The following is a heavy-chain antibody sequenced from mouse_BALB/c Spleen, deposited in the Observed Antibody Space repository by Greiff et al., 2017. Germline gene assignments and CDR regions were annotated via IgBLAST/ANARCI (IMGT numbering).Heavy chain of an antibody. D-gene: IGHD4-1*01. Sequence: EVKLVESGGGLVQPGGSMKLSCVASGFTFSNYWMNWVRQSPEKGLEWVAEIRLKSNNYATHYAESVKGRFTISRDDSKSSVYLQMNNLRAEDTGIYYCTRRGTGTSYFDYWGQGTTLTVSS. CDR2: IRLKSNNYAT. V-gene: IGHV6-6*02. J-gene: IGHJ2*01. CDR1: GFTFSNYW. CDR3: TRRGTGTSYFDY.